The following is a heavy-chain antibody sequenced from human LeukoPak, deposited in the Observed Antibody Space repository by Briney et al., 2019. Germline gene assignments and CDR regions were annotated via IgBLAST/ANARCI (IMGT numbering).Heavy chain of an antibody. CDR3: ARRRYNWKLFDY. V-gene: IGHV4-38-2*02. J-gene: IGHJ4*02. CDR1: GYSISSGYY. Sequence: KPSETLSLTCTVSGYSISSGYYWGWIRQPPGKGLEWIGSIYHSGSTYYNPSLKSRVTISVDTSKNQFSLELSSVTAADTAVYYCARRRYNWKLFDYWGQGTLVTVSS. CDR2: IYHSGST. D-gene: IGHD1-20*01.